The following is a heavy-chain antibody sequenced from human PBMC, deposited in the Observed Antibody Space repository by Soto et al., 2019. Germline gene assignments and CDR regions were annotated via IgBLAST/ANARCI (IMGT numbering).Heavy chain of an antibody. CDR2: AYHNGLT. V-gene: IGHV4-4*02. D-gene: IGHD6-19*01. CDR3: ARDAAVPGESDRFDY. CDR1: GDSISTNNW. J-gene: IGHJ4*02. Sequence: KTSETLSLTCAVSGDSISTNNWWSWVRQPPGKGLEWIGEAYHNGLTNYNPSLKSRVTMSVDTSKNQFSLKLTSVTAADTAIYYCARDAAVPGESDRFDYWGQGTLVTVSS.